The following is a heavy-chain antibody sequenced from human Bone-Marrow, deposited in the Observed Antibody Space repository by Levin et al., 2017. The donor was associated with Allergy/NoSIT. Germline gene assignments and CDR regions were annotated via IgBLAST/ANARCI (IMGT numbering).Heavy chain of an antibody. J-gene: IGHJ3*02. CDR2: ISGSGGST. CDR1: GFTFSSYA. CDR3: AKGLKGTPYAFDI. D-gene: IGHD1-7*01. V-gene: IGHV3-23*01. Sequence: GESLKISCAASGFTFSSYAMSWVRQAPGKGLEWVSAISGSGGSTYYADSVKGRFTISRDNSKNTLYLQMNSLRAEDTAVYYCAKGLKGTPYAFDIWGQGTMVTVSS.